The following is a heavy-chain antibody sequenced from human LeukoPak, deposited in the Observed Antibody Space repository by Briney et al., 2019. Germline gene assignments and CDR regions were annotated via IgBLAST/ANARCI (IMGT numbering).Heavy chain of an antibody. CDR1: GYTFTSYD. D-gene: IGHD5-12*01. CDR3: ARGSWSPKARIRGSTPYYFDY. J-gene: IGHJ4*02. Sequence: ASVKVSCKASGYTFTSYDINWVRQATGQGLEWMGWMNPNSGNTGYAQKFQGRVTITRNTSIRTAYMELSSLRSEDTAVYYCARGSWSPKARIRGSTPYYFDYWGQGTLVTVSS. CDR2: MNPNSGNT. V-gene: IGHV1-8*03.